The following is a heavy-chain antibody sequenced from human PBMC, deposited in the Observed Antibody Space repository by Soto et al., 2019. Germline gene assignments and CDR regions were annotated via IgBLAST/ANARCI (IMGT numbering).Heavy chain of an antibody. CDR2: MNPNSGNT. D-gene: IGHD6-13*01. V-gene: IGHV1-8*01. CDR1: GYTFTSYD. CDR3: ARVETLSAGVHY. Sequence: ASVKVSCKASGYTFTSYDINWVRQATGQGLEWMGWMNPNSGNTGYAQKFQGRVTMTRNTSISTAYMELSSLRAEDTAVYYCARVETLSAGVHYWGQGTLVTVSS. J-gene: IGHJ4*02.